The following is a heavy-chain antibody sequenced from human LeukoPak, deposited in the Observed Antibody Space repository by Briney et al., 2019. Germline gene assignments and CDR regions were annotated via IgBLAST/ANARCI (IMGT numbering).Heavy chain of an antibody. CDR3: AKDFSVYYYDSRVLDY. CDR2: ISYDGSNK. CDR1: AFTFSTYA. J-gene: IGHJ4*02. V-gene: IGHV3-30-3*01. D-gene: IGHD3-22*01. Sequence: GGALRLSCAASAFTFSTYAMHWVRPAPGKGLDWVAVISYDGSNKYYADSVKGRFTISRDNSKNMLYLQMNSLRAEDTAVYYCAKDFSVYYYDSRVLDYWGQGTLVTVSS.